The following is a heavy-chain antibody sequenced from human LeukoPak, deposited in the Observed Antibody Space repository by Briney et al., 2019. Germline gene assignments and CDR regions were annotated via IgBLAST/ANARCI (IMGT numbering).Heavy chain of an antibody. Sequence: PSDTLSLTCTVSGGPIRSYYWGWVRQPAGKRLEWIGRISASGSTAYNPSLKSRVTMSVDTSKNQFSLRLSSVTAADTAVYYCSREGRSSTPGYWGQGALVSVSS. J-gene: IGHJ4*02. CDR3: SREGRSSTPGY. CDR2: ISASGST. V-gene: IGHV4-4*07. CDR1: GGPIRSYY. D-gene: IGHD2-15*01.